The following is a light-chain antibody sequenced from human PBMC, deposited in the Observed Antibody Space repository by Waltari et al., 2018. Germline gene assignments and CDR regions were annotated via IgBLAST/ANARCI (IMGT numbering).Light chain of an antibody. CDR2: GAS. CDR3: QQYYGIVLT. V-gene: IGKV3-20*01. CDR1: QIVSTIS. Sequence: EIVLTQSPGTLSLSTGERATLSCRASQIVSTISLSWYQQKPGQAPRLLIFGASNRATGIPYRFSCSGSGTYFTLTISRLEPEDFAVYYCQQYYGIVLTFGGGTKVEI. J-gene: IGKJ4*01.